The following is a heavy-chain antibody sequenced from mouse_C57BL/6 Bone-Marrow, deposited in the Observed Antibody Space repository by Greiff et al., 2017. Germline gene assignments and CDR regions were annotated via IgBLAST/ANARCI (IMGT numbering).Heavy chain of an antibody. CDR1: GFPLTSYG. CDR3: AKRDYSNPYAMDY. V-gene: IGHV2-5*01. CDR2: IWRGGST. Sequence: QVQLQQSGPGLVQPSQSLSITCTVSGFPLTSYGVPWVRQSPGKGLEWLGVIWRGGSTDYNAAFMSRLSITKDNSKSKVFFKMNSLQADDTAIYYCAKRDYSNPYAMDYWGQGTSVTVSS. D-gene: IGHD2-5*01. J-gene: IGHJ4*01.